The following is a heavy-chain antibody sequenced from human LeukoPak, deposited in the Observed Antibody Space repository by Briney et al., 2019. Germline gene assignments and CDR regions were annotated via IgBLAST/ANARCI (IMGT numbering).Heavy chain of an antibody. CDR2: INPSGGDT. Sequence: ASVEVSCKASGYILSSYNMHWVRQAPGQGLEWLGIINPSGGDTKYAQKFQGRVTLTRDKSTSTVYMELSSLTSDDTAVYYCARTYCAEDCSIRYFDYWGQGTLVTVSS. CDR3: ARTYCAEDCSIRYFDY. J-gene: IGHJ4*02. CDR1: GYILSSYN. V-gene: IGHV1-46*01. D-gene: IGHD2-21*02.